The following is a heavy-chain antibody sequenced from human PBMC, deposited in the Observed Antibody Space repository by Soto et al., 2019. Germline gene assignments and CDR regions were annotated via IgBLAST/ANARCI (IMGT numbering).Heavy chain of an antibody. V-gene: IGHV1-69*01. CDR3: ARDRGAV. D-gene: IGHD3-10*01. CDR2: IIASFGTA. J-gene: IGHJ4*02. CDR1: AGTFRSYA. Sequence: QVQLVQSGAEVKKPGSSVKVSCKASAGTFRSYAINWVRQAPGQGLEWMGGIIASFGTADYAQKFQGRVTMTADESTSTAYMELRSLRSEDTAVYYCARDRGAVWGQGTLVTVSS.